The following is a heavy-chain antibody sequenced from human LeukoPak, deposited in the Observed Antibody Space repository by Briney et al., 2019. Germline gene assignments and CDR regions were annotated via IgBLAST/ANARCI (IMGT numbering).Heavy chain of an antibody. CDR2: ISAYNGNT. D-gene: IGHD3-22*01. CDR3: ARTYYYDSSGPGGY. J-gene: IGHJ4*02. V-gene: IGHV1-18*01. CDR1: GYTFTSYG. Sequence: PAASVKVSCKASGYTFTSYGISWVRQAPGQGLEWMGWISAYNGNTNYAQKLQGRVTMTTDTSTSTAYMELRSLRSDDTAVYYCARTYYYDSSGPGGYWGQGTLVTVSS.